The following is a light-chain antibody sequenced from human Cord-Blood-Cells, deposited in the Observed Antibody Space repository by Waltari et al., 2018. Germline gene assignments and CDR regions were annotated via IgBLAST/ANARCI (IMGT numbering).Light chain of an antibody. Sequence: QSALTQPASVSGSPGQSITISCTGTSSDVGGYNYVSWYQQHPGKAPKLMIYEVSNRPSGVSNRFSGSKSGNTASLTISGLQAEDEAEYYGSSYTSSSTVVFGGGTKLTVL. CDR1: SSDVGGYNY. J-gene: IGLJ2*01. CDR2: EVS. V-gene: IGLV2-14*01. CDR3: SSYTSSSTVV.